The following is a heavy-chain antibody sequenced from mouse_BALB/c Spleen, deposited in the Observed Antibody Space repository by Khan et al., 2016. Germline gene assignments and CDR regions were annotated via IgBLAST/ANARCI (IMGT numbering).Heavy chain of an antibody. D-gene: IGHD2-12*01. CDR1: GFSLTGYG. CDR3: SSDYDGFAY. V-gene: IGHV2-6-7*01. J-gene: IGHJ3*01. Sequence: QVQLKESGPGLVALSQSLSITCTVSGFSLTGYGVNWVRQPPGKGLEGRGRIWGDGRTDYNSALKSRVSISKDNSKSQVFLKMNSLQTDDTANYYCSSDYDGFAYWGQGTLVIVPA. CDR2: IWGDGRT.